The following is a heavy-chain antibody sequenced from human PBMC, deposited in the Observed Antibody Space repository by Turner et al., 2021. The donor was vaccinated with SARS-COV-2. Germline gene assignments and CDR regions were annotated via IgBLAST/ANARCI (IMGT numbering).Heavy chain of an antibody. J-gene: IGHJ3*02. CDR3: ARARWHYYDSSGYYPDAFDI. Sequence: EVQLVESGGGLVKPGGCLRVSCEASGFTFSTYSMNWVRQAPGKGLEWVSSISSSSSYIYYADSVKGRFTISRDNAKNSLSLQMNSLRAEDTAVYYCARARWHYYDSSGYYPDAFDIWGQGTMVTVSS. D-gene: IGHD3-22*01. CDR2: ISSSSSYI. V-gene: IGHV3-21*01. CDR1: GFTFSTYS.